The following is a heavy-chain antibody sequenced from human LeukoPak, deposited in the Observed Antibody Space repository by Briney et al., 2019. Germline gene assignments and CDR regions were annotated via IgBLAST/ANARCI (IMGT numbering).Heavy chain of an antibody. CDR2: FDPEDGET. V-gene: IGHV1-24*01. D-gene: IGHD3-10*01. Sequence: GASVKVSCKVSGYTLTELSMHWVRRAPGKGLEWMGGFDPEDGETIYAQKFQGRVTMTEDTSTDTAYMELSSLRSEDTAVYYCATDPVGITMVRGVVGTRAFDIWGQGTMVTVSS. CDR1: GYTLTELS. J-gene: IGHJ3*02. CDR3: ATDPVGITMVRGVVGTRAFDI.